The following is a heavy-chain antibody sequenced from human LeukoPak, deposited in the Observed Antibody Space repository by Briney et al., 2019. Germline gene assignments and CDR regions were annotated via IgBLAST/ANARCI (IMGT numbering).Heavy chain of an antibody. CDR1: GGSISSYY. CDR2: IYYSGST. D-gene: IGHD2-2*01. CDR3: ARAGLYCSSTSCYDDYYGMDV. Sequence: SETLSLTCTVSGGSISSYYWSWIRQPPGKGLEWIGYIYYSGSTNYNPSLKSRVTISVDTSKNQFSLKLSSVTAADMAVYYCARAGLYCSSTSCYDDYYGMDVWGQGTTVTVSS. V-gene: IGHV4-59*08. J-gene: IGHJ6*02.